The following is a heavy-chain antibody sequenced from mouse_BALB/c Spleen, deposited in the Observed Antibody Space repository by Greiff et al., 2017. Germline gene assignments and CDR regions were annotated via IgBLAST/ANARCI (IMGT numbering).Heavy chain of an antibody. V-gene: IGHV5-6*01. CDR1: GFTFSSYG. J-gene: IGHJ2*01. CDR2: ISSGGSYT. CDR3: ARRSTTVALDY. Sequence: VQLKESGGDLVKPGGSLKLSCAASGFTFSSYGMSWVRQTPDKRLEWVATISSGGSYTYYPDSVKGRFTISRDNAKNTLYLQMSSLKSEDTAMYYCARRSTTVALDYWGQGTTLTVSS. D-gene: IGHD1-1*01.